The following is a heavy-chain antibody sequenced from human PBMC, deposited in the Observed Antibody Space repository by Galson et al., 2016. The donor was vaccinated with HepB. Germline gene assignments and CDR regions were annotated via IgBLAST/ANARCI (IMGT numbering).Heavy chain of an antibody. D-gene: IGHD3-3*01. CDR1: GFAFSDYY. CDR2: ISSSGDIT. Sequence: SLRLSCAASGFAFSDYYMSWIRQAPGKGLEWVSYISSSGDITHYADSVKGRFTISRDNAKNSLSLQMNSLRAEDTALYYCAKSYDFWSGLSWGRGTLVTVSS. J-gene: IGHJ5*02. CDR3: AKSYDFWSGLS. V-gene: IGHV3-11*01.